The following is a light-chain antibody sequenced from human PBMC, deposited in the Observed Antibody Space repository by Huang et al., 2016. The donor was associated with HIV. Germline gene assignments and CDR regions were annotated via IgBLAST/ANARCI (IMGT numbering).Light chain of an antibody. CDR3: QQYFGSPVT. V-gene: IGKV4-1*01. Sequence: DIVMTQSPDSLAVSLGERAIINCKSSQTVLYSSNSKNYLAWYQQKPGQPPKLLFYWASTRESGVPYRFSGSGSGTDFTLTINNLQAEDVAVYYCQQYFGSPVTFGQGTKLEIK. CDR2: WAS. J-gene: IGKJ2*01. CDR1: QTVLYSSNSKNY.